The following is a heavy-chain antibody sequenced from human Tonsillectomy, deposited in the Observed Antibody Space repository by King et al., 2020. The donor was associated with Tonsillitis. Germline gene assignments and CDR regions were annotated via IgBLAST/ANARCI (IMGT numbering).Heavy chain of an antibody. J-gene: IGHJ4*02. V-gene: IGHV4-61*01. D-gene: IGHD5-24*01. CDR2: IYYSGST. CDR3: ARERDLYYFDY. Sequence: QLQESGPGLVKPSETLSLTCTVSGGSVSSGSYYWSWIRQPPGKGLEWIGDIYYSGSTNYNPSLTSRITIAVDTSKNQFSLKLRSVTAADTAVYYCARERDLYYFDYWGQGTLVTVSS. CDR1: GGSVSSGSYY.